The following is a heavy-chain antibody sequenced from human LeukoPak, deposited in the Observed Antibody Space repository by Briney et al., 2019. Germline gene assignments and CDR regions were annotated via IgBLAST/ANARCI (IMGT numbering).Heavy chain of an antibody. V-gene: IGHV3-33*06. CDR2: IWSDGANK. D-gene: IGHD4-11*01. CDR1: GFTFSHFG. CDR3: AKDAQRGFDYSNSLEY. J-gene: IGHJ4*02. Sequence: GGSLRLSCAASGFTFSHFGFHWVRQAPGKGLEWVAVIWSDGANKYYGDSVKGRFIIHRDDSQNTVYLQMNSLRAEDTAIYYCAKDAQRGFDYSNSLEYWGQGSLVTVSS.